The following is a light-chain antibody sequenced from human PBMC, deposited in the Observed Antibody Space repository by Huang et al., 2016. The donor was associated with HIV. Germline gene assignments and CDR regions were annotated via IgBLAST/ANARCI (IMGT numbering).Light chain of an antibody. V-gene: IGKV2-28*01. CDR3: MQALQTPRT. CDR1: QSLLHSDGYNY. Sequence: DIVMTQSPLSLPVTPGEPASISCRSSQSLLHSDGYNYLEWYLQRPGPSPQLLIDLGSNRASGVPDSVSGSGSGTDVTLKISRLEAEDVGVYYCMQALQTPRTFGGGTKVEIK. J-gene: IGKJ4*01. CDR2: LGS.